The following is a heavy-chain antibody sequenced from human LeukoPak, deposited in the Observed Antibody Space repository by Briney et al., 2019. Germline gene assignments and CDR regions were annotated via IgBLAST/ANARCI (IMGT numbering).Heavy chain of an antibody. CDR2: ISSGGSTM. D-gene: IGHD3-3*01. CDR1: GFTFSDYY. CDR3: ANFWSGYSPFDY. V-gene: IGHV3-11*04. J-gene: IGHJ4*02. Sequence: GGSLRLSCAASGFTFSDYYMSWIRQAPGKGLEWVSYISSGGSTMYYADSVKGRFTISRDNAKNSLYLQMNSLRADDTAVYYCANFWSGYSPFDYWGQGTLVTVSS.